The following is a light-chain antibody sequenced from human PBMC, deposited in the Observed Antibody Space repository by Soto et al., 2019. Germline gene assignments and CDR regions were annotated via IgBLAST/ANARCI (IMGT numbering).Light chain of an antibody. CDR3: QSYDRSLTGWV. V-gene: IGLV1-40*01. CDR1: SSNIGAGYD. Sequence: QLVLTQPPSVSGAPGQRVTISCTGSSSNIGAGYDVHWYQHLPGTAPKLLIYGNTNRPSGVPDRFSGSRSGTSASLAITGLQAEDEADYYCQSYDRSLTGWVFGGGTKLTVL. J-gene: IGLJ3*02. CDR2: GNT.